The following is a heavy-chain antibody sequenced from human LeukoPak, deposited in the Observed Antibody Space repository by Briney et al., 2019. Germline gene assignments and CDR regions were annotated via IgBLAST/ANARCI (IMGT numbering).Heavy chain of an antibody. V-gene: IGHV4-38-2*02. CDR2: IYHSGST. D-gene: IGHD3-10*01. J-gene: IGHJ4*02. Sequence: SETLSLTFTVSGYSISSGYYWGWIRQPPGKGLEWIGSIYHSGSTYYNPSLKSRVTISVDTSKNQFSLKLSSVTAADTAVYYCARAISGSSPFDYWGQGTLVTVSS. CDR3: ARAISGSSPFDY. CDR1: GYSISSGYY.